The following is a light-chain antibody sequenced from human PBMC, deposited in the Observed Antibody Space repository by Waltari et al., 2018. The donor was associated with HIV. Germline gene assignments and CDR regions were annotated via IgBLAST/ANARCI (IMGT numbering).Light chain of an antibody. J-gene: IGKJ4*01. V-gene: IGKV3-15*01. CDR1: QSISSK. Sequence: EIVMTQSPATLSLSPGERAPLSCRASQSISSKLAWYQQKPGQPPRLLIYSASTRVAGIPARFSGSGSGTEFTLTISSLQSGDFAVYYCQQYNNWPPITFGGGTKVEIK. CDR3: QQYNNWPPIT. CDR2: SAS.